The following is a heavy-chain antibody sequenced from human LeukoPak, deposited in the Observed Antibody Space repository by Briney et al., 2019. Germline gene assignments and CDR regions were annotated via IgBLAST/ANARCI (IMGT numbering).Heavy chain of an antibody. CDR2: IYNSGTT. D-gene: IGHD6-13*01. CDR1: GFTVSNSY. CDR3: AKDIAAAGGPCAY. V-gene: IGHV3-53*01. J-gene: IGHJ4*02. Sequence: GGSLRLSCAASGFTVSNSYMAWVGQAPGKGLEWVSFIYNSGTTSHADPVKGRFTISRDNSKNTVFLQMNSLRAEDTAVYYCAKDIAAAGGPCAYWGRGTLVTVSS.